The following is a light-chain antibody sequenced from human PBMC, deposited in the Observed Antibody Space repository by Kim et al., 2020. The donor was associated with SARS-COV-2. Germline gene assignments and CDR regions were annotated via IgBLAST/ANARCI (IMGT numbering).Light chain of an antibody. CDR2: GND. V-gene: IGLV1-40*01. CDR1: PPNVGAGYD. CDR3: QSFDRGLTASV. Sequence: QRVDTSGSVRPPNVGAGYDVHWSQQIPGSAPKLLIYGNDNRPSGVPDRFSGAKSGTSASLAITGLQPEDEADYYCQSFDRGLTASVFGGGTQLTVL. J-gene: IGLJ7*01.